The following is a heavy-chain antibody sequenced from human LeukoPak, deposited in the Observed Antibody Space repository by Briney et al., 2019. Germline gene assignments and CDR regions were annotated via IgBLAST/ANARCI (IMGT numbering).Heavy chain of an antibody. Sequence: SVKVSCKASGGTFSSYATSWVRQAPGQGLEWMGRIIPIFGTANYAQKLQGRVTITTDESTSTAYMELSSLRSEDTAVYYCAREQRDYYDSSGYYAGNWFDPWGQGTLVTVSS. D-gene: IGHD3-22*01. CDR2: IIPIFGTA. CDR3: AREQRDYYDSSGYYAGNWFDP. V-gene: IGHV1-69*05. J-gene: IGHJ5*02. CDR1: GGTFSSYA.